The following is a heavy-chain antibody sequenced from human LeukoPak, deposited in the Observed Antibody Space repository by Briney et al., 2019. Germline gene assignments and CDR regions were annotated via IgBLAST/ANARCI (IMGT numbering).Heavy chain of an antibody. CDR3: ARRPSDCSSTSCSRDY. Sequence: GGSLRLSCAAPGFTFSSYSMNWVRQAPGKGLEWVSSISSSSSYIYYADSVKGRFTISRDNAKNSLYLQMNSLRAEDTAVYYCARRPSDCSSTSCSRDYWGQGTLVTVSS. D-gene: IGHD2-2*01. J-gene: IGHJ4*02. CDR1: GFTFSSYS. CDR2: ISSSSSYI. V-gene: IGHV3-21*01.